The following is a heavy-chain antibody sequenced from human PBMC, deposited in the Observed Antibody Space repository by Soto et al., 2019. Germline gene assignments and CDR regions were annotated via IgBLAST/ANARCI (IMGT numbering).Heavy chain of an antibody. V-gene: IGHV3-30-3*01. J-gene: IGHJ6*02. CDR2: ISYDGSKK. D-gene: IGHD6-13*01. CDR1: GFTFSSYA. Sequence: GGSLRLSCAASGFTFSSYAMPWVRQAPGKGLEWVAVISYDGSKKYYADSVKGRFTISRDNSKNTLYLQMNSLRAEDTAVYYCARDRAAAGPLSPYDYDHQYRMSLRARGSTVPVSS. CDR3: ARDRAAAGPLSPYDYDHQYRMSL.